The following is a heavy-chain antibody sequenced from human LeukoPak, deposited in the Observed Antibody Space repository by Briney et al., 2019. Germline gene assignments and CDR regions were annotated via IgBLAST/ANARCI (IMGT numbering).Heavy chain of an antibody. CDR3: ASVDYDSSGYYFDY. Sequence: SETLSLTCAVYGGSFSGYYWSWIRQPPGKGLEWIGEINHSGTTNYNPSLKSRVTISVNTSKNKFFLQLISVTAADTAVYDWASVDYDSSGYYFDYWGQGTLVTVSS. D-gene: IGHD3-22*01. J-gene: IGHJ4*02. CDR1: GGSFSGYY. V-gene: IGHV4-34*01. CDR2: INHSGTT.